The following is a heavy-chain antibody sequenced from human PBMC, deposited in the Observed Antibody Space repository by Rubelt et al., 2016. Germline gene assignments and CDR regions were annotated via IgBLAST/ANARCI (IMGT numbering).Heavy chain of an antibody. V-gene: IGHV1-2*06. CDR3: AREKRSYGNWFDP. J-gene: IGHJ5*02. Sequence: AEVKKPGASVKVSCKASGYTFTGYYMHWVRQAPGQGLEWMGRINPNSGGTNYAQKFQGRVTMTRDTSISTAYMELSRLRSDDTAVYYCAREKRSYGNWFDPWGQGTLVTVSS. CDR1: GYTFTGYY. CDR2: INPNSGGT. D-gene: IGHD3-16*01.